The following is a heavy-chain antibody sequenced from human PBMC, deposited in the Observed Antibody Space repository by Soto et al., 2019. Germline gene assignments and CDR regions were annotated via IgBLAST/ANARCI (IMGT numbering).Heavy chain of an antibody. CDR2: IFSNNEK. J-gene: IGHJ5*02. Sequence: QVTLKESGPVLVKPKETLTLTCTVSGFSLSNARMGVSWIRQPPGKALEWLAHIFSNNEKSYSTPLKSRLIISKDTTNSQVVLTMTIMDPVDTGTYYCARILQVTEPSGEYPVKEGGWFDPRGQGTLLTVSS. V-gene: IGHV2-26*01. D-gene: IGHD2-21*02. CDR3: ARILQVTEPSGEYPVKEGGWFDP. CDR1: GFSLSNARMG.